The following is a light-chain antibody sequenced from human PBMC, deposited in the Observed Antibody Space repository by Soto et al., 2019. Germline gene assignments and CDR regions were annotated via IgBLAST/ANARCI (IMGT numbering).Light chain of an antibody. V-gene: IGKV3-11*01. J-gene: IGKJ4*01. CDR3: QQRGT. CDR1: QSVSSY. Sequence: EFVLTQSPATLSLSPGERATLSCRASQSVSSYLAWYQQKPGQAPRLLIYDFSNRATGIPARFSGSGSGTDFTLTISSLEPEEFAVYYCQQRGTFGGGTKVEIK. CDR2: DFS.